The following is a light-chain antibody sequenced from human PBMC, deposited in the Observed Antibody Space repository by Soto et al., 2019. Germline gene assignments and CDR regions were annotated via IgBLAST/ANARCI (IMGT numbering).Light chain of an antibody. J-gene: IGKJ1*01. V-gene: IGKV3-11*01. CDR1: QNISTY. CDR3: QQRTNSPPWT. CDR2: GVS. Sequence: EIVLTQSPATLSLSPGEGASLSCRASQNISTYLAWYQQRPGQVPRLLIYGVSKRAPAIPPRFSGSGSGTDFTLSVSGLATEDFATYYCQQRTNSPPWTVGQGTRV.